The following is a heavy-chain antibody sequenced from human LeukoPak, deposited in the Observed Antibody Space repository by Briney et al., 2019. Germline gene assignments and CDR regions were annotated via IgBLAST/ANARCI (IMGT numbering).Heavy chain of an antibody. D-gene: IGHD1-1*01. CDR3: ASAGTAAAFDI. CDR1: GGSISSYY. V-gene: IGHV4-4*07. Sequence: SETLSLTCTVPGGSISSYYWSWIRQPAGKGLEWIGRIYTSGSTNYNPSLKSRVTMSVDTSKNQFSLKLSSVTAADTAVYHCASAGTAAAFDIWGQGTMVTVSS. J-gene: IGHJ3*02. CDR2: IYTSGST.